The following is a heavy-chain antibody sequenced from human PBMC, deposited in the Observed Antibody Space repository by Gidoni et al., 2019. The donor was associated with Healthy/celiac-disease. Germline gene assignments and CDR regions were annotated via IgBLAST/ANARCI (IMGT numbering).Heavy chain of an antibody. D-gene: IGHD3-10*01. V-gene: IGHV2-70*15. CDR1: GFSLSTSGMC. Sequence: QVTLRESGPALVKPTQTLTLTCTFSGFSLSTSGMCVSWIRQPPGKALEWLARIDWDDDKYYSTSLKTRLTISKDTSKNQVVLTMTNMDPVDTATYYCARIVGYYGSGSPYYYGMDVWGQGTTVTVSS. CDR2: IDWDDDK. J-gene: IGHJ6*02. CDR3: ARIVGYYGSGSPYYYGMDV.